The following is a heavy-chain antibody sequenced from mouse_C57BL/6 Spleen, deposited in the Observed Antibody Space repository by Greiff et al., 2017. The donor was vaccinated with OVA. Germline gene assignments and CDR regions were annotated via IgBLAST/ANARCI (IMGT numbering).Heavy chain of an antibody. D-gene: IGHD1-1*01. CDR1: GYTFTSYN. CDR3: ARSSYYYGSNYFDY. CDR2: IYPGNGDT. Sequence: QVQLQQSGAELVRPGASVKMSCKASGYTFTSYNMHWVKQTPRQGLEWIGAIYPGNGDTSYNQKFKGKATLTVDKSSSTAYMQLSSLTSDDSAVYFCARSSYYYGSNYFDYWGQGTTLTVSS. J-gene: IGHJ2*01. V-gene: IGHV1-12*01.